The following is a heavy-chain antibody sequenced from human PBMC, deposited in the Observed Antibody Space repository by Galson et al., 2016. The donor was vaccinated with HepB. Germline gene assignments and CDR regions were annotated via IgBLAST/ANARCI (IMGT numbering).Heavy chain of an antibody. CDR3: ARDLSSAGRLADY. CDR2: IWYDGSNK. J-gene: IGHJ4*02. CDR1: GFTFSSYG. V-gene: IGHV3-33*01. D-gene: IGHD6-19*01. Sequence: SLRLSCAASGFTFSSYGMHWVRQAPGKGLEWVAHIWYDGSNKYYANSVKGRFTVSRDNSKNTLSLQVNCLRAEDTAVYYCARDLSSAGRLADYWGQGTLVTVSS.